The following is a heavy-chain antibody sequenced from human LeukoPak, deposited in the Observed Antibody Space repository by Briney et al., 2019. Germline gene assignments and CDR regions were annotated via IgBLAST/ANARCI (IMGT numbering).Heavy chain of an antibody. CDR3: ARGGGRYSTSRYTDY. V-gene: IGHV3-21*06. CDR2: ISSSSDYI. CDR1: GFIFSSYS. D-gene: IGHD6-13*01. J-gene: IGHJ4*02. Sequence: PGGSLRLSCAASGFIFSSYSMNWVRQAPGKGLEWVSSISSSSDYIYCADSVKGRFTISRDNAKNSLFLQMNSLRAEDTAVYYCARGGGRYSTSRYTDYWGQGTLVTVSS.